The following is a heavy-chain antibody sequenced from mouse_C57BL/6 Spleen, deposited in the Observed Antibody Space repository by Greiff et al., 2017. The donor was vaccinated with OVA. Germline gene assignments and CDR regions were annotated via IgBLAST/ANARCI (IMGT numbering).Heavy chain of an antibody. Sequence: QVQLQQPGAELVMPGASVKLSCKASGYTFTSYWMHWVKQRPGQGLEWIGEIDPSDSYTNYNQKFKGKSTLTVDKSSSTAYMQLSSLTSEDSAVYYCAIERGDEDPFDYWGQGTTLTVSS. CDR2: IDPSDSYT. D-gene: IGHD3-3*01. CDR1: GYTFTSYW. J-gene: IGHJ2*01. V-gene: IGHV1-69*01. CDR3: AIERGDEDPFDY.